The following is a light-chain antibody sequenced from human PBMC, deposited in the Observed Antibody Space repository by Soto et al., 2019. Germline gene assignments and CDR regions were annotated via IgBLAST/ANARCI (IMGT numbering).Light chain of an antibody. CDR2: DVS. Sequence: QSALTQPASVSGSPGQSITISCTGTSSDVGGYNYVSWYQQHPGKAPKLMIYDVSDRPSGVSNRFSGSKSGNTASLTISGLQAEDEADYYCSSCTSSSTHYVLGTGTKVTVL. CDR3: SSCTSSSTHYV. V-gene: IGLV2-14*03. J-gene: IGLJ1*01. CDR1: SSDVGGYNY.